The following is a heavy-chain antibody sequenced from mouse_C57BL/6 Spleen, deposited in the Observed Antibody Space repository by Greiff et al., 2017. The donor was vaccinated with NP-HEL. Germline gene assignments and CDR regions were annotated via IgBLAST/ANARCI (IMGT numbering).Heavy chain of an antibody. CDR3: ARRNYGSYWYFDV. J-gene: IGHJ1*03. Sequence: VQLKESGPELVKPGASVKISCKASGYAFSSSWMNWVKQRPGKGLEWIGRIYPGDGDTNYNGKFKGKATLTADKSSSTAYMQLSSLTSEDSAVYFCARRNYGSYWYFDVWGTGTTVTVSS. D-gene: IGHD1-1*01. CDR2: IYPGDGDT. CDR1: GYAFSSSW. V-gene: IGHV1-82*01.